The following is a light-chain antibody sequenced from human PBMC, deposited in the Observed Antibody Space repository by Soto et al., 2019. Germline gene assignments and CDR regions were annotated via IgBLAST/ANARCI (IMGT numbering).Light chain of an antibody. J-gene: IGKJ5*01. V-gene: IGKV1-9*01. CDR2: AAS. CDR3: QQLNSYPIT. CDR1: QSISTY. Sequence: DIHMTQSPSSLSASLGDRVTITFRATQSISTYVNWYQQKKGKAPKLLIYAASTLQSGVPSRFSGSGSGTDFTLTISSLQPEDFATYYCQQLNSYPITFGQGTRLEI.